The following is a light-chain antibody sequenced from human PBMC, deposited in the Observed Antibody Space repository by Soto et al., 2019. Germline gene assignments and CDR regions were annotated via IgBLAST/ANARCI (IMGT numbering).Light chain of an antibody. CDR3: QQRSNWPPIT. Sequence: IGLSQSPAALSLYQGERATLSCRASQSVSSYLAWYQQKPGQAPRLLIYDASNRATGIPARFSGSGSGTDFTLTISSLEPEDFAVYYCQQRSNWPPITFGQGTRLEI. CDR2: DAS. J-gene: IGKJ5*01. V-gene: IGKV3-11*01. CDR1: QSVSSY.